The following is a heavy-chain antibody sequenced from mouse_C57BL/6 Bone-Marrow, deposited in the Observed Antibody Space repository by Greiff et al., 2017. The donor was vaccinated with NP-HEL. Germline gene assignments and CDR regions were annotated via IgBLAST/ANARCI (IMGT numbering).Heavy chain of an antibody. D-gene: IGHD2-4*01. CDR2: IDPSDSYT. CDR3: AYYDYDEYYFDY. V-gene: IGHV1-59*01. J-gene: IGHJ2*01. Sequence: QVQLQQPGAELVRPGTSVKLSCKASGYTFTSYWMHWVKQRPGQGLEWIGVIDPSDSYTNYNQKFKGKATLTVDTSSSTAYMQLSSLTSEDSAVYYCAYYDYDEYYFDYWGQGTTLTVSS. CDR1: GYTFTSYW.